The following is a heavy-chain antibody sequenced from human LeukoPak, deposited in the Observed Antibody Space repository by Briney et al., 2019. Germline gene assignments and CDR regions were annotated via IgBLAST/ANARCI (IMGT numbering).Heavy chain of an antibody. D-gene: IGHD4-17*01. CDR3: AREDYGDYMDV. J-gene: IGHJ6*03. V-gene: IGHV3-53*01. CDR1: GFTVSSNY. Sequence: GGSLRLSCAASGFTVSSNYMSRVRQAPGKGLEWVSVIYSGGSTYYADSVKGRFTISRDNSKNTLYLQMNSLRAEDTAVYYCAREDYGDYMDVWGKGTTVTVSS. CDR2: IYSGGST.